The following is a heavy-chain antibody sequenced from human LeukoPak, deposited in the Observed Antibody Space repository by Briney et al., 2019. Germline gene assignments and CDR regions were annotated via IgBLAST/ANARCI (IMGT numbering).Heavy chain of an antibody. V-gene: IGHV4-59*01. J-gene: IGHJ4*02. CDR3: ASGPYPAAGTDHQFDY. CDR1: GASISSYY. D-gene: IGHD6-13*01. CDR2: IYYRGST. Sequence: PSETLSLTCTVSGASISSYYWSWIRQPPGKGLEWIGYIYYRGSTNYNSALKSRVTISVDTSKNQFSLRLSSVTAADTAVYYCASGPYPAAGTDHQFDYWGQGTLVTVSS.